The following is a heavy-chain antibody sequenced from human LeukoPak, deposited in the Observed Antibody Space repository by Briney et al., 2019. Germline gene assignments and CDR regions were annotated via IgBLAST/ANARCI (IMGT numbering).Heavy chain of an antibody. D-gene: IGHD3-10*01. CDR1: GFTFSSYW. CDR3: AKGYYGSGSYGWFDP. Sequence: SGGSLRLFCAASGFTFSSYWMHWVRQAPGKGLVWVSRINSDGSSTSYADSVKGRFTISRDNSKNTLYLHMNSLRAEDTAVYYCAKGYYGSGSYGWFDPWGQGTLVTVSS. CDR2: INSDGSST. J-gene: IGHJ5*02. V-gene: IGHV3-74*01.